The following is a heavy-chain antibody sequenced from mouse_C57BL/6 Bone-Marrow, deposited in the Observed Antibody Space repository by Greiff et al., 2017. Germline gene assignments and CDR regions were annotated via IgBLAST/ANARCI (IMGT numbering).Heavy chain of an antibody. J-gene: IGHJ2*01. CDR1: GYAFSSSW. V-gene: IGHV1-82*01. CDR3: ARPIYYGNYVGDY. Sequence: QVQLQQSGPELVKPGASVPISCKASGYAFSSSWLNWVKQRPGKGLEWIGRIYPGDGDTNYNGKFKGKATLTADKSSSTAYMQLSSLTSEDSAVYFCARPIYYGNYVGDYWGQGTTLTVSS. D-gene: IGHD2-1*01. CDR2: IYPGDGDT.